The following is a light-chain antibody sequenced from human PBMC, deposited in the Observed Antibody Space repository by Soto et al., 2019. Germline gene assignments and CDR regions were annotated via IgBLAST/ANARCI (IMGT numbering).Light chain of an antibody. CDR1: SSDVGGYNY. J-gene: IGLJ1*01. Sequence: QSVLTQPASVSGSPGQSITISCTGTSSDVGGYNYVSWYQQHPGKAPKLMIYDVSNRPSGVSNRFSGSKSGNTASLTISGLQAEDEADYYCSSYTSSSTLVFGTATQLTVL. CDR2: DVS. CDR3: SSYTSSSTLV. V-gene: IGLV2-14*01.